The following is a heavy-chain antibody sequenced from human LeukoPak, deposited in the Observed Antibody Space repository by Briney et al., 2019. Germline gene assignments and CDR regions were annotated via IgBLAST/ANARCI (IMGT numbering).Heavy chain of an antibody. CDR1: GFTFSTYW. D-gene: IGHD3-22*01. V-gene: IGHV3-7*01. CDR3: ARIYDTSGYSLDY. Sequence: PGGSLRLSRAASGFTFSTYWMSWVRQAPGKGLEWVANINEDGSEKYYVDSVKGRFTISRDNAKSSLYLQMNSLRAEDTAVFYCARIYDTSGYSLDYWGQGTLVTVSS. CDR2: INEDGSEK. J-gene: IGHJ4*02.